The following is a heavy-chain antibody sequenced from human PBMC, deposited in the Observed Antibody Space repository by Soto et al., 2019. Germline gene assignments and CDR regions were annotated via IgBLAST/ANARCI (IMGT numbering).Heavy chain of an antibody. CDR3: ARGSSSGYYLDY. D-gene: IGHD3-22*01. CDR1: GGTFSSYT. CDR2: IIPILGIA. V-gene: IGHV1-69*02. Sequence: SVKVSCKASGGTFSSYTISWVRQAPGQGLEWMGRIIPILGIANYAQKFQGRVTITADKSTSTAYMELSSLRSEDTAVYYCARGSSSGYYLDYWGQRTPVTVSS. J-gene: IGHJ4*02.